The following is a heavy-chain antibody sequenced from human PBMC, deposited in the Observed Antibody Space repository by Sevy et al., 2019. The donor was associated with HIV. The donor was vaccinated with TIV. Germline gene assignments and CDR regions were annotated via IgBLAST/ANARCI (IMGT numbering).Heavy chain of an antibody. D-gene: IGHD2-8*01. CDR3: AREGGTKPHDY. V-gene: IGHV3-23*01. CDR2: FSFGCGEI. CDR1: GFTFSKYS. J-gene: IGHJ4*02. Sequence: GGSLRLSCAASGFTFSKYSMSWVRQPPGKGLEWVSTFSFGCGEINYADSVKGRFTFSRDNSKSSVYLQMNNLRPEDSAMDYGAREGGTKPHDYWGQGTLVTVSS.